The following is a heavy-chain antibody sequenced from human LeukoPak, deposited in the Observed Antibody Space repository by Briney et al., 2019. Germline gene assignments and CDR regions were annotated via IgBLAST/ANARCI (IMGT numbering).Heavy chain of an antibody. D-gene: IGHD5-12*01. Sequence: PSETLSLTCTVSGGSISSSDYYWGWIRQPPGKGLEWIGSFDHTGTTYYNPSLKSRVTTSVDTSKNQFSLKLSSVTAADTAVYYCARELRFDYWGQGTLVTVSS. J-gene: IGHJ4*02. CDR3: ARELRFDY. CDR1: GGSISSSDYY. V-gene: IGHV4-39*02. CDR2: FDHTGTT.